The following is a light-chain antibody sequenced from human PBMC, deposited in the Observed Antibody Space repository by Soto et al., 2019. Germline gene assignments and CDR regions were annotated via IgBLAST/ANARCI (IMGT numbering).Light chain of an antibody. CDR2: GAS. J-gene: IGKJ5*01. CDR1: QSVGIY. Sequence: DIVLTQSPATLSLSPGESATLSCRASQSVGIYLAWYQQKPGQTPRLLIYGASSRATGIPDRFSGSGSGTDFTLTISRLEPEDFAVYYCQQHETLITFGQGTRLEIK. CDR3: QQHETLIT. V-gene: IGKV3-20*01.